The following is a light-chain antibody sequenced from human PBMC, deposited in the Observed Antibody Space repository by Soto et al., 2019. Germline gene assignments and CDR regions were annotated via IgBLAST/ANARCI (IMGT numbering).Light chain of an antibody. CDR3: QQYGSSLWT. CDR2: DAS. J-gene: IGKJ1*01. V-gene: IGKV3-15*01. Sequence: EIVMTQSPATLSVSPGERASLSCRASQSISSKLAWYQQKPGQAPRLLIYDASTRATDIPARFSGSGSGTEFTLTINSLQSEDFAVYYCQQYGSSLWTFGQGTKVEIK. CDR1: QSISSK.